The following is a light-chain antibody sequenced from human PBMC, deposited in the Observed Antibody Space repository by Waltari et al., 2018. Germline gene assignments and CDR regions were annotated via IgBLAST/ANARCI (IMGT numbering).Light chain of an antibody. CDR1: SSDVGGYNY. CDR2: AVS. Sequence: QSALTQPASVSGSPGQSITISCTGSSSDVGGYNYVSWYQQYRGTAPKLMIYAVSKRPSGISGRFSGSESGNTASLTISGLRAEDEADYYCSSYTSSGSLAFGGGTKVTVL. V-gene: IGLV2-14*01. J-gene: IGLJ2*01. CDR3: SSYTSSGSLA.